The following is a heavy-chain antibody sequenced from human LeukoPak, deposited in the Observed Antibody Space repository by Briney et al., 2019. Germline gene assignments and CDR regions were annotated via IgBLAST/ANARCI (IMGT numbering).Heavy chain of an antibody. CDR3: ARGQDCGGDCYSPYYFDY. CDR2: ISSSGSTI. J-gene: IGHJ4*02. Sequence: GGSLRLSCAASGFTFSSYEMNWVRQAPGKGLEWVSYISSSGSTIYYADSVKGRFTISRDNAKNSLYLQMNSLRAEDTAVYYCARGQDCGGDCYSPYYFDYWGQGTLVTVSS. V-gene: IGHV3-48*03. CDR1: GFTFSSYE. D-gene: IGHD2-21*02.